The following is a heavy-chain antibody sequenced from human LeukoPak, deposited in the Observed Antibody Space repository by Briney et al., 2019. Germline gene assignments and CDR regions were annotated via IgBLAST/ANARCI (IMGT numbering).Heavy chain of an antibody. V-gene: IGHV3-23*01. Sequence: GGSLRLSCAASGFTFSAYAMSWVRQAPGKGLEWVSGVSGSGTDTYYAGSVKGRFTISRDNSKNTPYLQMNTLRVEDTAVYYCAKDAVSASFCSGGTCYNWFDPWGQGTLVTVSS. J-gene: IGHJ5*02. CDR2: VSGSGTDT. CDR3: AKDAVSASFCSGGTCYNWFDP. CDR1: GFTFSAYA. D-gene: IGHD2-15*01.